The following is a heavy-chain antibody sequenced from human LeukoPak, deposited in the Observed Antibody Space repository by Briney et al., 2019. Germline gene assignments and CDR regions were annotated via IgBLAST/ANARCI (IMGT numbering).Heavy chain of an antibody. V-gene: IGHV3-74*01. J-gene: IGHJ4*02. CDR3: ARALGYEAW. CDR1: GFTFSSYW. D-gene: IGHD5-12*01. CDR2: IRNDGTSA. Sequence: GGSLRLSCAASGFTFSSYWMHWVRQVPGKGLVWVARIRNDGTSAAYAGPVQGRFTISRDNARNTLYLQMNSLRDEDTAVYYCARALGYEAWWGQGTLVTVSS.